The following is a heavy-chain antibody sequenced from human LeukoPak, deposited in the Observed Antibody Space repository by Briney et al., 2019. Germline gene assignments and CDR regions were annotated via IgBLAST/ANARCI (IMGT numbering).Heavy chain of an antibody. CDR2: INHSGST. J-gene: IGHJ4*02. CDR3: ARGQFWSGYYDY. D-gene: IGHD3-3*01. Sequence: TSETLSLTCAVYGGSFSGYYWSWIRQPPGKGLEWIGEINHSGSTNYNPSLKSRVTISVDTSKNQFSLKLSSVTAADTAVYYCARGQFWSGYYDYWGQGTLVTVSS. CDR1: GGSFSGYY. V-gene: IGHV4-34*01.